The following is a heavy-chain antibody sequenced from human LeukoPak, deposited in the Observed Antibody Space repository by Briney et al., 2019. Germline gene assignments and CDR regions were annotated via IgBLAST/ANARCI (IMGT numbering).Heavy chain of an antibody. CDR1: GYTFTGYY. V-gene: IGHV1-2*02. J-gene: IGHJ6*02. CDR3: ARAIPYDILTGYYFSGMDV. D-gene: IGHD3-9*01. CDR2: INPNSGGT. Sequence: ASVTVSCKASGYTFTGYYMHWVRQAPGQGLGGMGWINPNSGGTNYAQKFQGRVTMTRDTSISTAYMELSRLRSDDTAVYYCARAIPYDILTGYYFSGMDVWGQGTTVTVSS.